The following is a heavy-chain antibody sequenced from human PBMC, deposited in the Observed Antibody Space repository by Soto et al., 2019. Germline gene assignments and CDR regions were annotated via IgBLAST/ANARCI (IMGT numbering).Heavy chain of an antibody. CDR3: TRGPRDNSGWYRDWFDP. Sequence: QVQIEQSGAEVRKPGASVKVSCKASGYTFNDYGITWVRQAPGKGPEWMGWISCHNGNTSHAQKFQDRVTMSTGTYTSTAYMELRSLRSDDTAVYYCTRGPRDNSGWYRDWFDPWGQGTLVTVSS. V-gene: IGHV1-18*01. D-gene: IGHD6-19*01. CDR1: GYTFNDYG. CDR2: ISCHNGNT. J-gene: IGHJ5*02.